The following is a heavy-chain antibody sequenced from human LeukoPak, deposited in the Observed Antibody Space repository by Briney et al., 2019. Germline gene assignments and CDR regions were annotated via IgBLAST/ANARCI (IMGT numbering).Heavy chain of an antibody. V-gene: IGHV3-9*01. CDR2: ISWNSGSI. CDR1: GFIFEDYA. CDR3: TKDVFDFGGYFEL. J-gene: IGHJ2*01. Sequence: GGSLRLSCAASGFIFEDYAMHWLRQAPGKGLEWVSGISWNSGSIGYADSVKGRFTISRDNAKNSLYLQMNSLRTEDTASYYCTKDVFDFGGYFELWGRGTLVTVSS. D-gene: IGHD3-16*01.